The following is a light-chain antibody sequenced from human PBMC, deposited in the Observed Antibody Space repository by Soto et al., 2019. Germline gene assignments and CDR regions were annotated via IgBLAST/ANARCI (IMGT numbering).Light chain of an antibody. CDR3: QQYGNSPPST. J-gene: IGKJ5*01. CDR1: QSVSSSY. CDR2: GAS. Sequence: EIELTQSPCTLSLSPGERATLSCRASQSVSSSYLAWYQQKPGQAPRLLIYGASSRATGIPDRFRGSGCGTDFTLTISRLEPEDFDVYYYQQYGNSPPSTFGQGTQLEIK. V-gene: IGKV3-20*01.